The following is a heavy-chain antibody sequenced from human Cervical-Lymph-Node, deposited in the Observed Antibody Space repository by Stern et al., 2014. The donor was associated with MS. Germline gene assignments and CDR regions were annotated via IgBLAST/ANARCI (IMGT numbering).Heavy chain of an antibody. CDR3: ARSYCSLDNCPARHDDGFDP. D-gene: IGHD2-15*01. V-gene: IGHV1-18*01. Sequence: VQLLQSGAEVKKPGASVKVSCKSSGDTFTPYGISWVRQAPGQGLEWMGWINTHNGSTIYGQQFQGRVTMYPDTFTSLVYIEFRTLRSDDTAVYYGARSYCSLDNCPARHDDGFDPWGQGTLVTVSS. J-gene: IGHJ5*02. CDR2: INTHNGST. CDR1: GDTFTPYG.